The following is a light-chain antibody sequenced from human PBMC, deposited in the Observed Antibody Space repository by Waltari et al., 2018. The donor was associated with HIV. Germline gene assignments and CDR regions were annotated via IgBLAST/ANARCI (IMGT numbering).Light chain of an antibody. CDR3: QQYNTYPRT. J-gene: IGKJ1*01. Sequence: DIHLTQSPSSLPASIGDTITISCRASQGIGNYLAWFQQKPGKAPKSLIYGASKLQNGVPSKFSGSGSGTDFTLTINSLQPEDFATYYCQQYNTYPRTFGQGTRVEI. V-gene: IGKV1-16*02. CDR2: GAS. CDR1: QGIGNY.